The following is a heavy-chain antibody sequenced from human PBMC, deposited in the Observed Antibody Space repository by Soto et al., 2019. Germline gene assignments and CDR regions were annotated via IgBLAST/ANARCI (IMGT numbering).Heavy chain of an antibody. CDR3: ASASGWFMSPFDY. J-gene: IGHJ4*02. D-gene: IGHD6-19*01. CDR1: GYTFTGYY. V-gene: IGHV1-46*01. CDR2: INPNGGST. Sequence: ASVKVSCKASGYTFTGYYMHWVRRAPGQGLEWMGIINPNGGSTSYAEKFQGRITLTRDTSTATDYMELRSLRSEDTAVYYCASASGWFMSPFDYWGQGTLVTVSS.